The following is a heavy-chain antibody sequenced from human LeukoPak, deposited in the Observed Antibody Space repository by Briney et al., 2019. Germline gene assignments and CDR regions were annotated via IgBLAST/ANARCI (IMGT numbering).Heavy chain of an antibody. J-gene: IGHJ4*02. D-gene: IGHD1-1*01. CDR3: ASGDNDPLFDY. V-gene: IGHV4-31*03. Sequence: SSETLSLTCTVSGGSISSGGYYWSWIRQHPGKGLEWIGSIYYSGSTYYNPSLKGRVTISLVTSKNQFSLKLSSVTAADTAIYYCASGDNDPLFDYWGQGTLVTVSS. CDR2: IYYSGST. CDR1: GGSISSGGYY.